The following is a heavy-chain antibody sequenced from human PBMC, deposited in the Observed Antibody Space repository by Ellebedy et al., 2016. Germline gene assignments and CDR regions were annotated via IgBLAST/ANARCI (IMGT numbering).Heavy chain of an antibody. V-gene: IGHV3-23*01. CDR2: ISADGST. CDR3: LRVQYGDSLE. CDR1: GFTFTNYA. J-gene: IGHJ4*02. D-gene: IGHD2-21*02. Sequence: GESLKISXAASGFTFTNYAMSWVRQAPGMGLEWVSGISADGSTYYPDSVKGRFNISRDKSKSTLYLQMSSLRAEDTAVYYCLRVQYGDSLEWGQGTLVTVSS.